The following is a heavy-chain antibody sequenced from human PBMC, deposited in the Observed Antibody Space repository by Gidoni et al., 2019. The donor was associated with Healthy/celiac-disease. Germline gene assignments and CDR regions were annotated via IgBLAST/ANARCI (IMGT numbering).Heavy chain of an antibody. V-gene: IGHV3-30*18. J-gene: IGHJ4*02. D-gene: IGHD3-22*01. CDR3: AKDRYDSSGYYWDYFDY. Sequence: QVQLVESGGGVVQPGRALRLTCAAAGFTFRSYGMHWVRQAPGKGLEWVAVISYDGSNKYYADSVKGRFTISRDNSKNTLYLQMNSLRAEGTAVYYCAKDRYDSSGYYWDYFDYWGQGTLVTVSS. CDR1: GFTFRSYG. CDR2: ISYDGSNK.